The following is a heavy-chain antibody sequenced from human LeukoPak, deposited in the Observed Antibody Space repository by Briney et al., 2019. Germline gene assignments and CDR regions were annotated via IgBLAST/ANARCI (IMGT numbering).Heavy chain of an antibody. CDR3: ARGDYGRYAFDF. Sequence: GGSLRLSCAASGFTFSSYWMHWVRQAPGKGLEWVSYINAIGTTTYYADSLKGRFSISRDNAKNSLSLQMDSLRAEDTAVYYCARGDYGRYAFDFWGQGTMVTVSS. CDR1: GFTFSSYW. CDR2: INAIGTTT. V-gene: IGHV3-48*04. J-gene: IGHJ3*01. D-gene: IGHD4/OR15-4a*01.